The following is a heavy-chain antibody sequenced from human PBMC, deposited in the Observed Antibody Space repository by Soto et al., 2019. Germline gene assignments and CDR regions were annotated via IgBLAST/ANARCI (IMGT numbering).Heavy chain of an antibody. CDR1: GGTFSSYT. V-gene: IGHV1-69*08. D-gene: IGHD3-10*01. CDR2: IIPILGIA. J-gene: IGHJ4*02. Sequence: QVQLVQSGAEVKKPGSSVKVSCKASGGTFSSYTISWVRQAPGQGLEWMGRIIPILGIANYAQKFQGRVTITADNSTSTAYMELSSVRSEDTAVYYCAREEYYYGSGAFFDYWGQGTLVTVSS. CDR3: AREEYYYGSGAFFDY.